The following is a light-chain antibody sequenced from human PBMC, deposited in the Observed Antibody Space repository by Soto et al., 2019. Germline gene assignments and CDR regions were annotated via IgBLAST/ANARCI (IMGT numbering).Light chain of an antibody. J-gene: IGKJ3*01. CDR3: QKYDGAPLT. V-gene: IGKV3-20*01. CDR1: QTVNSDY. CDR2: AKS. Sequence: ELVLTQSPGTLSLSPGETATLSCRASQTVNSDYLAWFQQRPGQAPRLLIFAKSRRATDIPDRFNGSGSGTDLVLTINRLEPEDFAVYYCQKYDGAPLTCGPGTKVDIK.